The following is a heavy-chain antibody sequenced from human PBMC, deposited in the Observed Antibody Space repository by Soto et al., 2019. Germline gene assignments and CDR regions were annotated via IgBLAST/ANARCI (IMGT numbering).Heavy chain of an antibody. CDR2: ISSSSSTI. CDR3: ARDEGGYYYGSGSYYNVTSYYYYGMEV. D-gene: IGHD3-10*01. V-gene: IGHV3-48*01. J-gene: IGHJ6*02. CDR1: VFTFSTYS. Sequence: PGWSLRLSCSASVFTFSTYSMNWVLHSPFKVLEFFSYISSSSSTIFYTDSVKGRFTVSRDNAKNSLYLQMNSLRVEDTAVYYCARDEGGYYYGSGSYYNVTSYYYYGMEVWGQGTTVTVSS.